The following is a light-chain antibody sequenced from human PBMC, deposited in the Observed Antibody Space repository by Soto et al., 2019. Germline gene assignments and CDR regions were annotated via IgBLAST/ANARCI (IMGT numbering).Light chain of an antibody. CDR2: ATS. CDR3: HPYSSAFI. V-gene: IGKV3-20*01. CDR1: QTINNKF. Sequence: EIVLTQSPGTLSLSPGERATLSCRASQTINNKFLAWYQHKPGQAPRLLVYATSDSATGIPDRFSGSGSGTDFTLAISRLAPEDFALYYCHPYSSAFIFGPGTKVDIK. J-gene: IGKJ3*01.